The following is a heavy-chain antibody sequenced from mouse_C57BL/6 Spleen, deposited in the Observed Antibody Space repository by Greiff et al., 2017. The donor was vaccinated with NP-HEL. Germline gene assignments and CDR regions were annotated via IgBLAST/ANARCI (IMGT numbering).Heavy chain of an antibody. CDR1: GYTFTSYW. CDR2: ISPSNGGT. D-gene: IGHD2-4*01. J-gene: IGHJ3*01. Sequence: VQLQQSGTELVKPGASVKLSCKASGYTFTSYWMHWVKQRPGQGLEWIGNISPSNGGTNYNEKFKSKATLTVDKSSSTAYMQLSSLTSEDSAVYYCARYHYDYDGGFAYWGQGTLVTVSA. V-gene: IGHV1-53*01. CDR3: ARYHYDYDGGFAY.